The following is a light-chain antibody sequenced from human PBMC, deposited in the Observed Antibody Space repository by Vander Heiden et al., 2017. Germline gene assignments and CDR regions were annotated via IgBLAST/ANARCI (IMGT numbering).Light chain of an antibody. Sequence: DIQMTQSPSSLSASVGDRVTITCRASQSISSYLNWYQHKPGKAPKLLIYLASSLQSGVPSRFSGRGSGTDFTLTISSLQPGDFATYYCQQSYGSLSTFGQGTKLQIK. CDR3: QQSYGSLST. V-gene: IGKV1-39*01. CDR1: QSISSY. J-gene: IGKJ2*01. CDR2: LAS.